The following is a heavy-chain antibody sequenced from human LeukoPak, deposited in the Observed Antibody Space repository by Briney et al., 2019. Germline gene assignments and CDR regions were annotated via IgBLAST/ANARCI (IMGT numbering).Heavy chain of an antibody. V-gene: IGHV3-7*01. D-gene: IGHD3-22*01. Sequence: GGSLRLSCAASGFSFSSYWMSWVRQAPGKGLEWVANIKQDGSEKYYVVSVKGRFTISRDNAKNSLYLQMNSLRAEDTAVYYCARGPMGYYDSTGHDNWGQGTLVTVST. J-gene: IGHJ4*02. CDR3: ARGPMGYYDSTGHDN. CDR2: IKQDGSEK. CDR1: GFSFSSYW.